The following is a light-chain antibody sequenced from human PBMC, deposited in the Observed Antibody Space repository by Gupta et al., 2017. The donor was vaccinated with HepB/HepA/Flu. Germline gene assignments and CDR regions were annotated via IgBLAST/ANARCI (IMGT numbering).Light chain of an antibody. CDR2: RAS. Sequence: DIQMTQSPSTLSASVGDRVTITCRASQNINDLLAWYQQKPGKAPKLLIYRASTLEGGVPSRFSGSGSGTEFNLTISSLQPDDFATYYCQQYNNYSWTFGQGTKVEIK. V-gene: IGKV1-5*03. CDR1: QNINDL. J-gene: IGKJ1*01. CDR3: QQYNNYSWT.